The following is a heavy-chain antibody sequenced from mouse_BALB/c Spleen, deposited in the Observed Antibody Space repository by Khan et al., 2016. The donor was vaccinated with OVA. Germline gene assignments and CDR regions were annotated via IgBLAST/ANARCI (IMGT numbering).Heavy chain of an antibody. V-gene: IGHV3-2*02. Sequence: EVQLQESGPGLVKPSQSLSLTCTVTGYSITSGYGWNWIRQFPGNKLEWMGYISYSGSTNYNQSLKSRISITRDTSKNQFFLPLNSVTTEDTATYYCAITARIKYWGQGTTLTVSS. D-gene: IGHD1-2*01. CDR3: AITARIKY. CDR2: ISYSGST. CDR1: GYSITSGYG. J-gene: IGHJ2*01.